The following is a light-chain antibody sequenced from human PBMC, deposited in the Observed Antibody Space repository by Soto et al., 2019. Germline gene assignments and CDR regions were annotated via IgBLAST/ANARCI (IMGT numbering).Light chain of an antibody. J-gene: IGKJ4*01. CDR2: RVS. Sequence: ETVLTQSPATLSLSPGERATLSCRASQTVSRFLAWYQQKHGPAPRLLIYRVSNRATGVPARFSGSGSGTDFALSISSLEPEDSGVYYCQQRFTWPLTVGGGTKVEI. CDR1: QTVSRF. V-gene: IGKV3-11*01. CDR3: QQRFTWPLT.